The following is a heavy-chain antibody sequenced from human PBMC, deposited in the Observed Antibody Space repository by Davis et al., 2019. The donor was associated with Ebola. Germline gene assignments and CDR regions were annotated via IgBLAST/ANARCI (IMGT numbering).Heavy chain of an antibody. D-gene: IGHD5-18*01. V-gene: IGHV1-46*01. CDR3: ARDKYSYGKIYGMDV. CDR2: INPSGGST. CDR1: GGTFSSYA. J-gene: IGHJ6*02. Sequence: AASVKVSCKASGGTFSSYAISWVRQAPGQGLEWMGIINPSGGSTSYAQKFQGRVTMTRDTSTSTVYMELSSLRSEDTAVYYCARDKYSYGKIYGMDVWGQGTTVTVSS.